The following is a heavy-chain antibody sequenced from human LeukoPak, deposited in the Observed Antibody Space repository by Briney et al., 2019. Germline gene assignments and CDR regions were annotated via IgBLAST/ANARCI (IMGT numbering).Heavy chain of an antibody. D-gene: IGHD2-15*01. Sequence: SVKVSCKASGYTFTGYYMHWVRQAPGQGLEWMGWINPNSGGTNYAQKFQGRVTMTRDTSISTAYMELSRLRSDDTAVYYCARDRGIRDVVVVAATLTNWGQGTLVTVSS. J-gene: IGHJ4*02. CDR1: GYTFTGYY. V-gene: IGHV1-2*02. CDR3: ARDRGIRDVVVVAATLTN. CDR2: INPNSGGT.